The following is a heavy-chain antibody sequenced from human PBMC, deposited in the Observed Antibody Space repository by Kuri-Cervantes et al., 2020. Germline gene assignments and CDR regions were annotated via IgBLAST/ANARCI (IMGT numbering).Heavy chain of an antibody. CDR1: GFSLSSNGVG. CDR2: IYWDDDK. V-gene: IGHV2-5*02. D-gene: IGHD6-13*01. CDR3: AHRRREGSSWTDFDY. Sequence: SGPTLVKPTQTLTLTCTFSGFSLSSNGVGVGWIRQPPGKALEWLAVIYWDDDKRYSPSLMTRLTITMDTSKDHAVLTMTNVDPMDTATYYCAHRRREGSSWTDFDYWGQGTLVTVSS. J-gene: IGHJ4*02.